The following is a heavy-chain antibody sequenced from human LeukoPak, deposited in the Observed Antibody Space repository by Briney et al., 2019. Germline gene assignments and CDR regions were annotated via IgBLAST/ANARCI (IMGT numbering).Heavy chain of an antibody. J-gene: IGHJ4*02. D-gene: IGHD3-16*01. CDR3: ARSLGDYVWGSYWSLDY. CDR2: INPNSGGT. CDR1: GYTFTGYY. Sequence: ASVKVSCKASGYTFTGYYMHWVRPAPGQGLEWMGWINPNSGGTNYAQKFQGWVTMTRDTSISTAYMELSRLRSDDTAVYYCARSLGDYVWGSYWSLDYWGQGTLVTVSS. V-gene: IGHV1-2*04.